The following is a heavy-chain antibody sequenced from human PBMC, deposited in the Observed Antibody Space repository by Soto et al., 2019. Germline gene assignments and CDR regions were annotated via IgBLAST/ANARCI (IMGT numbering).Heavy chain of an antibody. D-gene: IGHD4-17*01. CDR3: ARAFPSDYGEDDLPYWYFDL. CDR2: INAGNGNT. Sequence: ASVKVSCKASGYTFTSYAMHWVRQAPGQRLEWMGWINAGNGNTKYSQKFQGRVTITRDTSASTAYMELSSLRSEDTAVYDGARAFPSDYGEDDLPYWYFDLWGRGTLVTVSS. V-gene: IGHV1-3*01. CDR1: GYTFTSYA. J-gene: IGHJ2*01.